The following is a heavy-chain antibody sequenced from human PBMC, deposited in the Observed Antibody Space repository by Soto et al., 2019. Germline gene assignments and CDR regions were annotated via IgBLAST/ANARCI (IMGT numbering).Heavy chain of an antibody. D-gene: IGHD1-1*01. CDR3: AISGRYQGNFDY. Sequence: QVQLQESGPGLVKPSETLSLTCTVSGGSIRSYYWSWIRQTPGKGLEWIGYIYYRGSTNYNPSLKSRVTISVDTSKTHLSLKLSSVTAADTAVYYCAISGRYQGNFDYWGQGTLVTFSS. CDR1: GGSIRSYY. V-gene: IGHV4-59*08. J-gene: IGHJ4*02. CDR2: IYYRGST.